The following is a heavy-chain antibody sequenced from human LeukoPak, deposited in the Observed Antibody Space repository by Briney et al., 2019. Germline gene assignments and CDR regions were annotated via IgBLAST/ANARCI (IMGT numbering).Heavy chain of an antibody. CDR2: IVVGNGET. CDR3: AAETYIQGCCNFDI. CDR1: GLNFRTSA. J-gene: IGHJ3*02. D-gene: IGHD2/OR15-2a*01. V-gene: IGHV1-58*02. Sequence: GTSVKVSCRSSGLNFRTSAIQWVRQARGQSLEWMEWIVVGNGETKYARNLQERITITRDMSTNTAYMELISLTSEDTAVYYCAAETYIQGCCNFDIWGQGTMVTVSS.